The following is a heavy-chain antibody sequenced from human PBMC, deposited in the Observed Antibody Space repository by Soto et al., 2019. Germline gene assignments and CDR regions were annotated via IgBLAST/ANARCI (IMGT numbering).Heavy chain of an antibody. D-gene: IGHD2-21*01. J-gene: IGHJ4*02. V-gene: IGHV1-18*01. CDR3: ARDVPVTAVPLWDY. CDR2: ISAYNGNT. Sequence: QVQLVQSGAEVKKPGASVKVSCKTSGYTFANYGISWVRQAPGQGLEWMAWISAYNGNTKYAEKFQSRVTMTTDTSSTTAYMELRSLRSDDTAVYYCARDVPVTAVPLWDYWGQGTLVTVSS. CDR1: GYTFANYG.